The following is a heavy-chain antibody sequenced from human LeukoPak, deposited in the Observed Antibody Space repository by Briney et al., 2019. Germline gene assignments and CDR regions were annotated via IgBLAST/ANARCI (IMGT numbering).Heavy chain of an antibody. CDR2: IYSGGTT. CDR3: ARGLVGAYFDY. D-gene: IGHD1-26*01. Sequence: GGSLRLSCGASGFSFSSHAMNWVRQAPGRGLEWVSVIYSGGTTYYADSVKGRFTISRDNSKNTLYLQMNSLRAEDTAVYYCARGLVGAYFDYWGQGTLVTVSS. J-gene: IGHJ4*02. V-gene: IGHV3-53*01. CDR1: GFSFSSHA.